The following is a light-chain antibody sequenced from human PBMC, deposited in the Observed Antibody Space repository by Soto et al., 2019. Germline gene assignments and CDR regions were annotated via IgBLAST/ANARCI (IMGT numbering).Light chain of an antibody. CDR3: QQHGSSPLT. CDR2: GAS. V-gene: IGKV3-20*01. Sequence: EIVLTQSPGTLSLSPGXRATLSCRASQSVSGSYLAWYQQKPGQAPRLLIYGASSRATGIPDRFSGSGSGTDFTLTISRLEPEDFAVYYCQQHGSSPLTFGRGTKVDIK. J-gene: IGKJ4*01. CDR1: QSVSGSY.